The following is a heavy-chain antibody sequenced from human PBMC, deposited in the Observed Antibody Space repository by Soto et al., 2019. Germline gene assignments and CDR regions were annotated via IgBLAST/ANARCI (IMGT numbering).Heavy chain of an antibody. J-gene: IGHJ3*02. CDR3: ARQGRVTATLDAFHI. CDR2: FYYTGST. V-gene: IGHV4-59*08. D-gene: IGHD3-10*01. CDR1: GGSISSYY. Sequence: QVELQESGPGLVKPSETLSLTCTVSGGSISSYYWSWIRQSPGKGLEWIGYFYYTGSTDYNPSLESRVAISVDTSKNQFSLRLRSVTAADTDMYSCARQGRVTATLDAFHIWGQGTMVTVSS.